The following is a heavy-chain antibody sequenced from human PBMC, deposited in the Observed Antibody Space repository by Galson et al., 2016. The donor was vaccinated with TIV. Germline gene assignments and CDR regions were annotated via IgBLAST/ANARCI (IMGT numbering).Heavy chain of an antibody. CDR3: AGDKSGFDTVDHFYYYVEV. CDR2: VYYSGST. J-gene: IGHJ6*03. V-gene: IGHV4-61*08. CDR1: GASINNGDYY. Sequence: ETLSLTCTVSGASINNGDYYWTWIRQPPGKGLEWIGHVYYSGSTDYNPSLKSRVTISIDASKRQFSLKLTSVSAADTAVYYCAGDKSGFDTVDHFYYYVEVWGKGTTVTVSS. D-gene: IGHD1-26*01.